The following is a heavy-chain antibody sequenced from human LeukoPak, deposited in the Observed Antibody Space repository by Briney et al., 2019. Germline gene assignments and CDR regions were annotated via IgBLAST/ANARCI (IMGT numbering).Heavy chain of an antibody. CDR2: IYTSGST. Sequence: SETLSHTCTVSGGSISSYYWSWIRQPAGKGLEWIGRIYTSGSTNYNPSLKSRVTMSVDTSKNQFSLKLSSVTAADTAVYYCARDQGSLAIAAGNWFDPWGQGTLVTVSS. CDR3: ARDQGSLAIAAGNWFDP. J-gene: IGHJ5*02. V-gene: IGHV4-4*07. D-gene: IGHD6-13*01. CDR1: GGSISSYY.